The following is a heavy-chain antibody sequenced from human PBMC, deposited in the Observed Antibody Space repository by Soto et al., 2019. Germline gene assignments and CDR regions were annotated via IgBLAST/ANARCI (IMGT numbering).Heavy chain of an antibody. J-gene: IGHJ4*02. V-gene: IGHV3-30*18. CDR3: AKWDSTVTTGLTH. Sequence: GGSLRLSCAASGFTFSSYGMHWVRQAPGKGLEWVAVISYDGSNKYYADSVKGRFTISRDNSKNTLYLQMNSLRAEDTAVYYCAKWDSTVTTGLTHWGQGTLVTVSS. D-gene: IGHD4-17*01. CDR2: ISYDGSNK. CDR1: GFTFSSYG.